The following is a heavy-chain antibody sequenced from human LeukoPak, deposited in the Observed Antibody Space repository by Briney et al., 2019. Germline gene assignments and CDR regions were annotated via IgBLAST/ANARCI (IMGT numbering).Heavy chain of an antibody. V-gene: IGHV4-34*01. Sequence: SETLSLTCAVSGGSFSGYYWSWIRQPPGKGLEWIGEIDHSGNTNYNPSLKSRVTISVDTSKNQFSLKLTSVTAADTAVYYCARHSGYYDISYYYYGMDVWGQGTTVTVSS. J-gene: IGHJ6*02. CDR1: GGSFSGYY. CDR3: ARHSGYYDISYYYYGMDV. CDR2: IDHSGNT. D-gene: IGHD3-22*01.